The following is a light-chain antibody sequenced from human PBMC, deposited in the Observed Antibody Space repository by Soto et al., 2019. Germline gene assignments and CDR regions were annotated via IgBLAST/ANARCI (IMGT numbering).Light chain of an antibody. CDR1: QSVSTRS. Sequence: EILLTHSPGTLSLSQGERSTLXXRASQSVSTRSLAWYQQKPGQAPRFXISGASSGAADIPDRFSGSGAGTDFTLTINRLEPEDFAVYYCQQYDSSPRTFGQGTKVDIK. CDR2: GAS. J-gene: IGKJ1*01. CDR3: QQYDSSPRT. V-gene: IGKV3-20*01.